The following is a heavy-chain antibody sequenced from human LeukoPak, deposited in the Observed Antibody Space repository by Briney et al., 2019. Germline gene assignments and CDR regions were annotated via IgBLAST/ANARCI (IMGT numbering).Heavy chain of an antibody. Sequence: SETLSLTCTVSGGSISSSSYYRGWIRQPPGKGLEWIGSIYYSGSTYYNPSLKSRVTISVDTSKNQFSLKLSSVTAADTAVYYCASTLREYDILTGYYYYYGMDVWGQGTTVTVSS. J-gene: IGHJ6*02. CDR2: IYYSGST. V-gene: IGHV4-39*01. CDR3: ASTLREYDILTGYYYYYGMDV. CDR1: GGSISSSSYY. D-gene: IGHD3-9*01.